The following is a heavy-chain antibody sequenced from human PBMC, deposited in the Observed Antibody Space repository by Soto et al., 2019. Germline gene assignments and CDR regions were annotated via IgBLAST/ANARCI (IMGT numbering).Heavy chain of an antibody. D-gene: IGHD3-16*01. CDR2: ISGSGGST. CDR1: GFTFSTYS. CDR3: ANYHGGPTFGCGWFDP. V-gene: IGHV3-23*01. Sequence: EVQLLESGGGLVQPGGSLRLSCAASGFTFSTYSMSWVRQAPGKGLECVSSISGSGGSTNYADSVKGRFTISRDNSKNTLYLQMSSLRDEDTAVYYCANYHGGPTFGCGWFDPWGLGTQVTVSS. J-gene: IGHJ5*02.